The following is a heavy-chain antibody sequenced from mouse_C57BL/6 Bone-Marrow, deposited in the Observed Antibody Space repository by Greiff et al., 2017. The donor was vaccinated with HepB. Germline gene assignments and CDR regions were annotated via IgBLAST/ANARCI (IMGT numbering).Heavy chain of an antibody. CDR1: GFTFSSYG. CDR2: ISSGGSYT. CDR3: ARPVTAMDY. D-gene: IGHD2-1*01. Sequence: EVKLVESGGDLVKPGGSLKLSCAASGFTFSSYGMSWVRQTPDKRLEWVATISSGGSYTYYPDSVKGRFTISRDNAKNTLYLQMSSLKSEDTAMYYCARPVTAMDYWGQGTSVTVSS. V-gene: IGHV5-6*01. J-gene: IGHJ4*01.